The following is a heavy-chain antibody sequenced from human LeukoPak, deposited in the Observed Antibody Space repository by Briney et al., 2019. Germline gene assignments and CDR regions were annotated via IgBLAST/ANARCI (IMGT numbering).Heavy chain of an antibody. Sequence: SVKDSCKASGGTFSSYAISWVRQAPGQGLEWMGGIIPIFGTANYAQKFQGRVTITADESTSTAYMELSSLRSEDTAVYYCARIDLGTQGRDSSGYYLYYYGMDVWGQGTTVTVSS. CDR3: ARIDLGTQGRDSSGYYLYYYGMDV. D-gene: IGHD3-22*01. V-gene: IGHV1-69*13. CDR2: IIPIFGTA. CDR1: GGTFSSYA. J-gene: IGHJ6*02.